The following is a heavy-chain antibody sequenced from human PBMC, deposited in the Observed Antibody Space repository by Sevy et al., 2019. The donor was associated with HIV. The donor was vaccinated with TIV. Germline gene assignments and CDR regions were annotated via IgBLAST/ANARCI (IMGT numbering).Heavy chain of an antibody. CDR2: ISWNSNSI. Sequence: GGSLRLSCAASGFTFDDYAMHWVRQVPGKGLEWVSGISWNSNSIGYADPVKGRVTISRDNAKKSLYLQMNSLRTEDSALYYCAKATDPDYDFWSGIDHYYYAMDVWGQGTTVTVSS. CDR3: AKATDPDYDFWSGIDHYYYAMDV. D-gene: IGHD3-3*01. CDR1: GFTFDDYA. J-gene: IGHJ6*02. V-gene: IGHV3-9*01.